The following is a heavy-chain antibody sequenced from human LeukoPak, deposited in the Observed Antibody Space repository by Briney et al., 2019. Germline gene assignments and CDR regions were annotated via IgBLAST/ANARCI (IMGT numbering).Heavy chain of an antibody. D-gene: IGHD3-22*01. V-gene: IGHV3-23*01. CDR3: ARGRSGYGPFDAFDI. CDR2: ISVSGANT. Sequence: GGSLRLSCTAFGYTFSSYAMTWVRQAPGEGLEWVSAISVSGANTYYADSVKGRFAASRDNSKDTLYLQMRSLRAEDTAVYCARGRSGYGPFDAFDIWGHGTWVTVSS. J-gene: IGHJ3*02. CDR1: GYTFSSYA.